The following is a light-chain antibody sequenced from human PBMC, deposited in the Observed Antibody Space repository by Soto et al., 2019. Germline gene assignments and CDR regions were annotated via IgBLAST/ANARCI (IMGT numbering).Light chain of an antibody. CDR3: QQYGSSPST. CDR1: QSVKNTY. V-gene: IGKV3-20*01. J-gene: IGKJ5*01. Sequence: EIELTQSPGTLSLSPGDRATISCSASQSVKNTYLAWYQQKPGQAPRLLIYGASSRATGIPDRFSGSGSGTDFTLTISRLEPEDFAVYYCQQYGSSPSTFGQGTQLDIK. CDR2: GAS.